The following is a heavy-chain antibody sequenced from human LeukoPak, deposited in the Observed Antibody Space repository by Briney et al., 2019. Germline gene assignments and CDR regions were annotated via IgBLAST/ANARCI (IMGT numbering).Heavy chain of an antibody. CDR2: ISGSGGST. V-gene: IGHV3-23*01. D-gene: IGHD3-22*01. J-gene: IGHJ4*02. CDR1: GFTFSSYG. Sequence: GGSLRLSCAASGFTFSSYGMSWVRQAPGKGLEWVSAISGSGGSTYYADSVKGRFTISRDNSKNTLYLQMNSLRAEDTAVYYCARDLIYDSSGYNPFDYWGQGTLVTVSS. CDR3: ARDLIYDSSGYNPFDY.